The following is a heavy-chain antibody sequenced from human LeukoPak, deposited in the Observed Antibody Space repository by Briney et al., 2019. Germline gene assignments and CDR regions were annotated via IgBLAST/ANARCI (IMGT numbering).Heavy chain of an antibody. Sequence: GASVKVSRKASGGTFSSYAISWVRQAPGQGLEWMGGIIPIFGTANYAQKFQGRVTITADESTSTAYMGLSSLRSEDTAVYYCARPGGYGNFDYWGQGTLVTVSS. D-gene: IGHD5-18*01. CDR1: GGTFSSYA. CDR3: ARPGGYGNFDY. V-gene: IGHV1-69*13. CDR2: IIPIFGTA. J-gene: IGHJ4*02.